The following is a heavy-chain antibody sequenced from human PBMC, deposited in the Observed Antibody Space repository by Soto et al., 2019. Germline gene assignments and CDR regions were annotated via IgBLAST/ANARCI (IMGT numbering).Heavy chain of an antibody. D-gene: IGHD3-22*01. CDR2: ISGSGYNT. CDR1: GFTFSTYG. J-gene: IGHJ3*02. V-gene: IGHV3-23*01. Sequence: EVQLLESGGTVVQPGGSLRLSCAASGFTFSTYGVSWVRQAPGKGLEWVSSISGSGYNTFYADSVKGRFTISRDNSNNPVHLLIKNLRADATALYYCVKQLLSLIVVADAFDIWGQGTMVTVSS. CDR3: VKQLLSLIVVADAFDI.